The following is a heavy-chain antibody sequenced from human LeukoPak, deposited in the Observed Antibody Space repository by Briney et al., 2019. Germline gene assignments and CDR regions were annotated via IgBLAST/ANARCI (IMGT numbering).Heavy chain of an antibody. CDR1: GGSISSSSYY. J-gene: IGHJ4*02. V-gene: IGHV4-39*01. D-gene: IGHD6-19*01. CDR3: ARPHISSGWYVY. Sequence: SETLSLTCTVSGGSISSSSYYWGWIRQPPGKGLEWIGSIYYSGSTYYNPSLRSRVTISVDTSKNQFSLKLSSVTAADTAVYYCARPHISSGWYVYWGQGTLDTVSS. CDR2: IYYSGST.